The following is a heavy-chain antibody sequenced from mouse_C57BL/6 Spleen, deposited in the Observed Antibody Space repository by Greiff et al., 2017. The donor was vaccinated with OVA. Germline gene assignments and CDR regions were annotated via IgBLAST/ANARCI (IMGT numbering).Heavy chain of an antibody. CDR3: ARRDGYSWFAY. V-gene: IGHV5-17*01. CDR2: ISSGSSTI. J-gene: IGHJ3*01. CDR1: GFTFSDYG. D-gene: IGHD2-3*01. Sequence: EVQLVESGGGLVKPGGSLKLSCAASGFTFSDYGMHWVRQAPEKGLEWVAYISSGSSTIYYADTVKGRFTISRDNAKNTLFLQMTSLRSEDTAMYYCARRDGYSWFAYWGQGTLVTVSA.